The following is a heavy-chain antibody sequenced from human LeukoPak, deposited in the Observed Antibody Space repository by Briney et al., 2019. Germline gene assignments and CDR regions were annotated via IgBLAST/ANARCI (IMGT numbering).Heavy chain of an antibody. J-gene: IGHJ4*02. CDR1: GFTFDDYA. V-gene: IGHV3-9*03. Sequence: GRSLRLSCAASGFTFDDYAMHRVRQAPGKGLEWVSGISWNSGSIGYADSVKGRFTISRDNAKNSLYLQMNSLRAEDMALYYCARSSSWYYFDYWGQGTLVTVSS. CDR3: ARSSSWYYFDY. CDR2: ISWNSGSI. D-gene: IGHD6-13*01.